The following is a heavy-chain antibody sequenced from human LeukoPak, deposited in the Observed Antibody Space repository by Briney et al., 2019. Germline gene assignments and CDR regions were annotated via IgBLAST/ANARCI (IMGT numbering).Heavy chain of an antibody. CDR1: GYTFTGYY. J-gene: IGHJ6*02. CDR3: ARDPGYCSSTSCYTEVGHASYYYGMDV. Sequence: ASVKVSCKASGYTFTGYYMHWVRQAPGQGLEWMGWINPNSGGTNYAQKFQGRVTMTRDTSIGTAYMELSRLRSDDTAVYYCARDPGYCSSTSCYTEVGHASYYYGMDVWGQGTTVTVSS. CDR2: INPNSGGT. D-gene: IGHD2-2*02. V-gene: IGHV1-2*02.